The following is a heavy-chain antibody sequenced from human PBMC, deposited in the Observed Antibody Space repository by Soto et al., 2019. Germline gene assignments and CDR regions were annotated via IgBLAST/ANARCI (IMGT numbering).Heavy chain of an antibody. Sequence: ASVKVSCKASGYTLTGYGIHWVRQAPGQRLEWMGWINAGNGNTKYSQKFQGRVTITRDTSASTAYMELSSLRSEDTAVYYCARDRYDILTGLQYFDPWGQGTLVTVSS. D-gene: IGHD3-9*01. J-gene: IGHJ5*02. CDR2: INAGNGNT. CDR3: ARDRYDILTGLQYFDP. CDR1: GYTLTGYG. V-gene: IGHV1-3*01.